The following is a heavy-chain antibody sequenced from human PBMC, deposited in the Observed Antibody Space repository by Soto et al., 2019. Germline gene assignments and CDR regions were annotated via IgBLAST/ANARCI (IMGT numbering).Heavy chain of an antibody. CDR1: GFTFSDYY. CDR3: AREYYDVLTDYDRYYYIDV. CDR2: ISSSGTRM. J-gene: IGHJ6*03. D-gene: IGHD3-9*01. V-gene: IGHV3-11*01. Sequence: QVQLVESGGGLVQPGGSLRLSCTASGFTFSDYYMTWIRQAPGKGLESVSYISSSGTRMYYADSVKGRFTISRDNAKNSLYLQLNSLRAEDTAVYYCAREYYDVLTDYDRYYYIDVWGKGITVTVSS.